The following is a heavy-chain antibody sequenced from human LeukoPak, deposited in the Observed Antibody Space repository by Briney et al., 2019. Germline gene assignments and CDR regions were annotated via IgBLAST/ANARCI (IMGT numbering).Heavy chain of an antibody. V-gene: IGHV1-3*01. D-gene: IGHD1-14*01. CDR3: ARNRYITGAFDI. Sequence: GASVTVSCKASGYTFTSYAMHWVRQAPGQRLEWMGWINAGNGNTKYSQKFQGRVTITRDTSASTAYMELSSLRSEDTAVYYCARNRYITGAFDIWGQGTMVTVSS. J-gene: IGHJ3*02. CDR2: INAGNGNT. CDR1: GYTFTSYA.